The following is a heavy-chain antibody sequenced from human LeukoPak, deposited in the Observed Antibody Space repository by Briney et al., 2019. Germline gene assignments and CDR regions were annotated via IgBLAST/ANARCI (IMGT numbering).Heavy chain of an antibody. D-gene: IGHD3-22*01. CDR1: GFTFSSYG. Sequence: GGSLRLSCAASGFTFSSYGMHWVRQAPGKGLEWVAVISYDGSNKYYADSVKGRFTISRDNSKNTLYLQMNSLRAEDTAVYYCARDKAGDYYDSSGYDFDYWGQGTLVTVSS. CDR3: ARDKAGDYYDSSGYDFDY. CDR2: ISYDGSNK. V-gene: IGHV3-30*19. J-gene: IGHJ4*02.